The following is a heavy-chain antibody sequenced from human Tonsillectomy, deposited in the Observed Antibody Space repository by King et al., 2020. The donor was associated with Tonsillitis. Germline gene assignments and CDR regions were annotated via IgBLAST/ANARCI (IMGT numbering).Heavy chain of an antibody. J-gene: IGHJ3*02. CDR2: ISSSGSSTK. CDR1: GFTFSSYE. Sequence: VQLVESGGGLVQPGGSLRLSCAASGFTFSSYEMNWVRQAPGRGLEWVSYISSSGSSTKYYADSVKGRFTISRDNAKNSLYLQMNSLRADDTAVYYCARGAVEEMPTSEGAFDILGQGTMVTVSS. D-gene: IGHD5-24*01. CDR3: ARGAVEEMPTSEGAFDI. V-gene: IGHV3-48*03.